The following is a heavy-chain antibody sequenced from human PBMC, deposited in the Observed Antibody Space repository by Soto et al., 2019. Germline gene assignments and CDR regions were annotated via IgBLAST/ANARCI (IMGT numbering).Heavy chain of an antibody. J-gene: IGHJ4*02. V-gene: IGHV3-23*01. CDR2: ITSSGYST. D-gene: IGHD6-13*01. CDR1: GFTFSNYA. Sequence: EVQLLESGGGLVQPGGSLRLSCAASGFTFSNYAVTWVRQAPGKGLEWVSTITSSGYSTYYGDSVKGRFTISRDNSKTSLYLQMNSLRADDTAVYYCAKDQGSSWYEIDYWGQGTLVTVSS. CDR3: AKDQGSSWYEIDY.